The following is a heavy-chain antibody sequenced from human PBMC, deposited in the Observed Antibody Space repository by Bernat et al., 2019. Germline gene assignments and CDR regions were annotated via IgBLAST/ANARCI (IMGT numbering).Heavy chain of an antibody. V-gene: IGHV3-64*01. CDR2: ISSNGGST. J-gene: IGHJ6*02. D-gene: IGHD3-10*01. Sequence: EVQLVESGGGLVQPGGSLRLSCAASGFTFSSYAMHWVRQAPGKGLEYVSAISSNGGSTYYANSVKGRFTISRDNSKNTLYLQMGSLRAEDMAVYYCARGGSGRWWINYYGMDVWGQGTTVTVSS. CDR1: GFTFSSYA. CDR3: ARGGSGRWWINYYGMDV.